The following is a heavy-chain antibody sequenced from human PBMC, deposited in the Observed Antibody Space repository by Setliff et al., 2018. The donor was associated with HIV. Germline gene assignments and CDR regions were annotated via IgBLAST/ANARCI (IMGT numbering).Heavy chain of an antibody. V-gene: IGHV4-30-4*08. CDR2: IYYSGST. CDR1: GGSISNSRYY. J-gene: IGHJ4*02. D-gene: IGHD3-9*01. Sequence: SETLSLTCTVSGGSISNSRYYWSWIRQPPGKGLEWIGYIYYSGSTYYNPSLKSRVTISMDTSKNQFSLKVSSVTAADTAVYYCARRDDILTTYYHYWGQG. CDR3: ARRDDILTTYYHY.